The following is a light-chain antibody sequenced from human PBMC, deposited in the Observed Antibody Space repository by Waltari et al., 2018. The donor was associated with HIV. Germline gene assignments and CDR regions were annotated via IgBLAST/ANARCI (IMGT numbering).Light chain of an antibody. V-gene: IGLV2-23*02. CDR2: EVT. Sequence: QSALTQPASVSGSPGQSITISCTGTNSAVGTYNLVSWYQQHPGKAPQLMIYEVTKRPSGVSSRFSGSKTGNTASLTISGLQPEDEADYYCYSYAGREGLLHVFGTGTKVTVL. CDR1: NSAVGTYNL. J-gene: IGLJ1*01. CDR3: YSYAGREGLLHV.